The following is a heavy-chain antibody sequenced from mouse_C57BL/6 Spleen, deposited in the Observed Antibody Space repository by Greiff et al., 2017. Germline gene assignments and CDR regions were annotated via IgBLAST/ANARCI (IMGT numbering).Heavy chain of an antibody. J-gene: IGHJ4*01. V-gene: IGHV5-17*01. CDR2: ISSGSSTI. Sequence: EVQGVESGGGLVKPGGSLKLSCAASGFTFSDYGMHWVRQAPEKGLEWVAYISSGSSTIYYADTVKGRFTISRDNAKNTLFLQMTSLRSEDTAMYYCARRLYDYGDYAMDYWGQGTSVTVSS. CDR3: ARRLYDYGDYAMDY. CDR1: GFTFSDYG. D-gene: IGHD2-4*01.